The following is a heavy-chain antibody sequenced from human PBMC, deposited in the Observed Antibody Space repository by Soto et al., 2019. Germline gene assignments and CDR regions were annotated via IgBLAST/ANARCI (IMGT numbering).Heavy chain of an antibody. Sequence: SETLSLTSTVSGGSINTFYWSWVRQPAGKGLEWIGRIFSSGSTSFNPSLASRVAMSVDTSKNHFSLNLSSVTAADMAVYYCAREGSYSAYNFAHGIQLWSFAFWGQGALVTVSS. CDR3: AREGSYSAYNFAHGIQLWSFAF. D-gene: IGHD5-12*01. J-gene: IGHJ4*02. V-gene: IGHV4-4*07. CDR1: GGSINTFY. CDR2: IFSSGST.